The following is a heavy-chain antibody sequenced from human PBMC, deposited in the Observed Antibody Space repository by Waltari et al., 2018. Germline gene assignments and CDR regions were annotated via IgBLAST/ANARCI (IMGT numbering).Heavy chain of an antibody. J-gene: IGHJ4*02. CDR2: IDPSGNI. CDR3: SRGTDAYKSGNY. D-gene: IGHD3-10*01. V-gene: IGHV4-34*01. Sequence: QVQLQQWGAGLLMPSEALYPHSPVYGEPFSRHHRPRPRHSPGKGLEWIGEIDPSGNIHYNPSLKSRLSISGDASKIQFSLKLNSMTAADTAVYYCSRGTDAYKSGNYWGQGTLVSVSS. CDR1: GEPFSRHH.